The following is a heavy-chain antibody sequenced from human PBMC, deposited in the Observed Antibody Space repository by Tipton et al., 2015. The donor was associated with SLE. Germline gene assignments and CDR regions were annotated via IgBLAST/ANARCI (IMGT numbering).Heavy chain of an antibody. CDR2: IYHSGST. D-gene: IGHD6-19*01. V-gene: IGHV4-30-2*06. Sequence: TLSLTCAVSGGSISSGGYSWSWIRQSPGKGLEWIGYIYHSGSTYYNPSLKSRVTISVDRSKNQFSLKLSSVTAEDTAVYYCAKGEVAVAGRGMDVWGQGTTVTVSS. CDR3: AKGEVAVAGRGMDV. CDR1: GGSISSGGYS. J-gene: IGHJ6*02.